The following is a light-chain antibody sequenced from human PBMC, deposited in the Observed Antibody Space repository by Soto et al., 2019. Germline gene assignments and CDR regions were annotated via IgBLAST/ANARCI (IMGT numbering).Light chain of an antibody. CDR2: EVS. J-gene: IGLJ1*01. Sequence: QSALTQPASVSGSPGQSITISCTGSSXDIGAYNYVSWFQQYPGKAPKLIISEVSNRPSGVSNRFSGSKSGTAASLTISGLQTEDEADYFCFSFTTDWTHVFGTGTKVTAL. CDR3: FSFTTDWTHV. CDR1: SXDIGAYNY. V-gene: IGLV2-14*01.